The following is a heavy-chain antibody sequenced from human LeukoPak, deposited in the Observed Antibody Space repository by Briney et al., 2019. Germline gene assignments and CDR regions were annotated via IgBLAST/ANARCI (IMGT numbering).Heavy chain of an antibody. Sequence: SETLSLTCAVHGGSFSGYYWSWVRQPPGKGLEWLREINHSGRTNYNPSLKSRVTIPVKTSKNQFSRKLSSVIAADTAVYYCARGNNPNLFDPWGQGTLVTVSS. D-gene: IGHD1-14*01. CDR2: INHSGRT. CDR1: GGSFSGYY. J-gene: IGHJ5*02. V-gene: IGHV4-34*01. CDR3: ARGNNPNLFDP.